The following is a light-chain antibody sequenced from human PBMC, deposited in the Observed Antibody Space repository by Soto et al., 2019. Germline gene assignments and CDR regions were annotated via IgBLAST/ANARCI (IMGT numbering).Light chain of an antibody. CDR3: QQYGSSPRT. CDR2: GAS. Sequence: EIVLTQSPGTLSLSPGERATLSCRASQSVSSNYLAWYQQKPGQAPRLLIYGASTRATGIPDRFSGSGSATDFTLTISRLEPKDVAVYYCQQYGSSPRTFGQGTKVEIK. V-gene: IGKV3-20*01. CDR1: QSVSSNY. J-gene: IGKJ1*01.